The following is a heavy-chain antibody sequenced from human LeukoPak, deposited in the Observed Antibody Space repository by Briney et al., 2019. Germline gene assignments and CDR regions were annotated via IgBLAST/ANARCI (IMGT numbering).Heavy chain of an antibody. V-gene: IGHV1-69*06. D-gene: IGHD2-15*01. J-gene: IGHJ5*02. CDR3: ARVVQSGGTLYNWFDP. CDR1: GYTFTSYG. CDR2: IIPIFGTA. Sequence: SVKVSCKASGYTFTSYGISWVRQAPGQGLEWMGGIIPIFGTANYAQKFQGRVTITADKSTSTAYMELSSLRSEDTAVYYCARVVQSGGTLYNWFDPWGQGTLVTVSS.